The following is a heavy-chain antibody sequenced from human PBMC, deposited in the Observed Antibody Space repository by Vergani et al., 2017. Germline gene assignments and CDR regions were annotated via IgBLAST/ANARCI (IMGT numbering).Heavy chain of an antibody. CDR3: APTKSGYPANGY. J-gene: IGHJ4*02. CDR2: ISSSSSYI. Sequence: QVQLVESGGGLVKPGGSLRLSCAAAGFTFSDYYMSWIRQAPGKGLEWVSYISSSSSYIYYADSVKGRFTISRDNAKNSLYLQMNSLRAEDTAVYFCAPTKSGYPANGYWGQGTLVTVSS. CDR1: GFTFSDYY. V-gene: IGHV3-11*06. D-gene: IGHD3-22*01.